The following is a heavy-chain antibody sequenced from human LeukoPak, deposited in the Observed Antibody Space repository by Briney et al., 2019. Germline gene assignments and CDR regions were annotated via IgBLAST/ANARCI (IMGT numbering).Heavy chain of an antibody. Sequence: PGGSLRLSCAASGFTVSSNYMSWVRQAPGKGLEWVSVTYSGGSTYYADSVKGRFTISRDNSKNTLYLQMNSLRAEDTALYYCARAESRGLSSGWINYWGQGTLVTVSS. CDR1: GFTVSSNY. J-gene: IGHJ4*02. V-gene: IGHV3-53*01. D-gene: IGHD6-19*01. CDR2: TYSGGST. CDR3: ARAESRGLSSGWINY.